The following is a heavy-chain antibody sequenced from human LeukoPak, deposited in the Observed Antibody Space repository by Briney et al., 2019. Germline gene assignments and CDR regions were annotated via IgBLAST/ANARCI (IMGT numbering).Heavy chain of an antibody. J-gene: IGHJ4*02. CDR2: INHSGST. D-gene: IGHD4-17*01. Sequence: SETLSLTCAVYGGSFRGYYWSWIRQPPRKGLEWIGEINHSGSTNYNPSLKSRVTISVDTSKNQFSLKLSSMTAADTAVYYCASGLAATDWGQGTLVTVYS. V-gene: IGHV4-34*01. CDR3: ASGLAATD. CDR1: GGSFRGYY.